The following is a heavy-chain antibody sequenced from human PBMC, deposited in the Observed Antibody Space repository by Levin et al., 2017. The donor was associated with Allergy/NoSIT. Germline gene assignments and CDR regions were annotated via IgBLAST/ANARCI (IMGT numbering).Heavy chain of an antibody. Sequence: GESLKISCAASGFTFSSYAMSWVRQAPGKGLEWVSAISGSGGSTFYADSVKGRFTISRDNSKNTLYLQMNSLRAEDTDVYYCAKLTGLAVAGTRGFDYWGQGTLVTVSS. D-gene: IGHD6-19*01. V-gene: IGHV3-23*01. CDR1: GFTFSSYA. CDR3: AKLTGLAVAGTRGFDY. CDR2: ISGSGGST. J-gene: IGHJ4*02.